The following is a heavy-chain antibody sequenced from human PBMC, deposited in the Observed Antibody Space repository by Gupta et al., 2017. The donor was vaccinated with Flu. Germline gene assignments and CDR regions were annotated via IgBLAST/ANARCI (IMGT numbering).Heavy chain of an antibody. D-gene: IGHD6-19*01. CDR2: IEKDGSEK. V-gene: IGHV3-7*01. CDR1: GFPFRNYW. CDR3: AREFPAHSSGWYGSDY. Sequence: EVQLVESGGGLVQPGGSLRLTCAAPGFPFRNYWMSWVRKAPGKGLEWMANIEKDGSEKYYVDSLKGRFTISRDNANNSLYLQMNSLRAEDTAIYYCAREFPAHSSGWYGSDYWGQGTLVTGSS. J-gene: IGHJ4*02.